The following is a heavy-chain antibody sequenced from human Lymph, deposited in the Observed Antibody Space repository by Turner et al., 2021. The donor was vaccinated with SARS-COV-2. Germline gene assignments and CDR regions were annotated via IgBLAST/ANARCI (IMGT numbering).Heavy chain of an antibody. J-gene: IGHJ4*02. Sequence: VQLVESGGALVQPGGSLRLSCAASGFTFSYYWMSWVRQAPGKGLEWVANIKQDGSEKYYVDSVKGRFTISRDNAKNSLFLQMNSLRAEDTAVYYCARMGSSSWYFDYWGQGTLVTVS. CDR1: GFTFSYYW. D-gene: IGHD1-26*01. CDR3: ARMGSSSWYFDY. V-gene: IGHV3-7*01. CDR2: IKQDGSEK.